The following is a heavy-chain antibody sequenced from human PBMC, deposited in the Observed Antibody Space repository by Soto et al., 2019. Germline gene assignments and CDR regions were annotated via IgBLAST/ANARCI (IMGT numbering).Heavy chain of an antibody. CDR1: GFTFSSYS. V-gene: IGHV3-48*02. Sequence: PGGSLRLSCAASGFTFSSYSMNWVRQAPGKGLEWVSYISSSSSTIYYADSVKGRFTISRDNAKNSLYLQMNSLRDEDTAVYYCARGGSRITIFGVVQRAMDVWDQGTTVTVSS. CDR3: ARGGSRITIFGVVQRAMDV. D-gene: IGHD3-3*01. J-gene: IGHJ6*02. CDR2: ISSSSSTI.